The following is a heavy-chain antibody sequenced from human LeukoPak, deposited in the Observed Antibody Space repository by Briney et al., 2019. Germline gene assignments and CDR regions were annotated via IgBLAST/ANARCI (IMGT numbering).Heavy chain of an antibody. D-gene: IGHD6-19*01. CDR2: ITSSSSYI. J-gene: IGHJ5*01. CDR1: GFTLSSYS. Sequence: GGSLRLSCAASGFTLSSYSMNWVRQAPGKGLEWVSSITSSSSYIYYVDPVKGRFTISRDNAKNSLYLQMSSLRAEDTAVYYCARGGSGWYHWFDSWGQGTLVTVSS. CDR3: ARGGSGWYHWFDS. V-gene: IGHV3-21*01.